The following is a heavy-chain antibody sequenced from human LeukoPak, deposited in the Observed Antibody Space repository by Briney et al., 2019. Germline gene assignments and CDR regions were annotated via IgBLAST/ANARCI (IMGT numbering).Heavy chain of an antibody. J-gene: IGHJ4*02. CDR3: AKGGPSYYDFWSGSGYFDY. CDR1: GFTFSSYA. D-gene: IGHD3-3*01. CDR2: ISGSGGST. Sequence: GGSLRLSCAASGFTFSSYAMSWVRQAPGKGLEWVSAISGSGGSTYYADSVKGRFTISRNNSKNTLYLQMNSLRAEDTAVYYCAKGGPSYYDFWSGSGYFDYWGQGTLVTVSS. V-gene: IGHV3-23*01.